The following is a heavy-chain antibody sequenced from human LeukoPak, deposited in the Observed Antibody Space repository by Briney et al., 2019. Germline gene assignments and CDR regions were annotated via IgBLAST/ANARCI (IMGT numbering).Heavy chain of an antibody. Sequence: KPSETLSLTCTVFGGSFSGHYWSWIRQPPDKGLEWIGEINPSGSTNYNPSLKTRVTLSTDTSKNHFSLNLNSVTAADTGVYYCVRGSRVYCGGDCYYYWGQGTLVTVSS. J-gene: IGHJ4*02. CDR3: VRGSRVYCGGDCYYY. CDR2: INPSGST. D-gene: IGHD2-21*02. V-gene: IGHV4-34*01. CDR1: GGSFSGHY.